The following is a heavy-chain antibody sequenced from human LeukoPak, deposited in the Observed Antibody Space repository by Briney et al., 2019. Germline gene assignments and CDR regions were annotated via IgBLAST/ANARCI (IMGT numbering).Heavy chain of an antibody. CDR1: GGTFISNA. V-gene: IGHV1-69*04. CDR2: IIPILGIA. Sequence: SVKVSCKASGGTFISNAISWVRQAPGQGLEWMGRIIPILGIANYAQQFQGSVTIISDKSTSTAYMELSSLRSEATAVYYYARGTIATSYGMDVWGQGNTITVSS. J-gene: IGHJ6*02. D-gene: IGHD3-9*01. CDR3: ARGTIATSYGMDV.